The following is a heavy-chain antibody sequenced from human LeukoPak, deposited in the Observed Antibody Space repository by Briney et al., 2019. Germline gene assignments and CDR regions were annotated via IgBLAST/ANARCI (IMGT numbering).Heavy chain of an antibody. Sequence: SETLSLTCTVSGYSISSGYYWGWIRQPPGKGLEWIGSIYHSGTTYYNPSLRSRVTISVDTSKNQFSLRLSSVTAADTAIYYCARELSGSSSGAPFNYWGQGTLVTVSS. CDR3: ARELSGSSSGAPFNY. CDR1: GYSISSGYY. D-gene: IGHD6-19*01. CDR2: IYHSGTT. V-gene: IGHV4-38-2*02. J-gene: IGHJ4*02.